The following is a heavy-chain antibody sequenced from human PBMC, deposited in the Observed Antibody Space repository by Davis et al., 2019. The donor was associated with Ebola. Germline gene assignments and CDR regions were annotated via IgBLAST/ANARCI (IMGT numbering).Heavy chain of an antibody. Sequence: GGSLRLSCAASGFTFSSYSMNWVRQAPGKGLEWVSFISSSSSYIYYADSVKGRFTISRDNAKNSLYLQMNSLRAEDTAVYYCVKGLRFLEWLLTHMKDYGMDVWGQGTTVTVSS. D-gene: IGHD3-3*01. CDR2: ISSSSSYI. CDR1: GFTFSSYS. V-gene: IGHV3-21*01. CDR3: VKGLRFLEWLLTHMKDYGMDV. J-gene: IGHJ6*02.